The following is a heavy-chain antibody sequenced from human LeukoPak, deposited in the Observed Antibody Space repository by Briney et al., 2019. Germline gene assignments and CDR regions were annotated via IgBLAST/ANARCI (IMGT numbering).Heavy chain of an antibody. V-gene: IGHV3-23*01. CDR1: GFTFSSYA. D-gene: IGHD5-18*01. J-gene: IGHJ4*02. Sequence: PGGSLRLSCAASGFTFSSYAMSWVRQAPGKGLEWVSAISGSGDSTYYADSVKGRFTISRDNSKNTLYLQVNSLRAEDTAVFYCAKERQCAYSYGNFDYWAQGTLVTVSS. CDR2: ISGSGDST. CDR3: AKERQCAYSYGNFDY.